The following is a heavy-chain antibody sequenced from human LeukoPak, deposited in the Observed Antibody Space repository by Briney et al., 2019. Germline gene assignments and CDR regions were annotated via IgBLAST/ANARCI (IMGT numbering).Heavy chain of an antibody. CDR2: ISYDGSNK. CDR3: ARRPSTAVTTDY. D-gene: IGHD4-17*01. J-gene: IGHJ4*02. V-gene: IGHV3-30*01. CDR1: GFTFSSYA. Sequence: GRSLRLSCAASGFTFSSYAMHWVRQAPGKGLEWEAVISYDGSNKYYADSVKGRFTISRDNSKNTLYLQMNSLRAEDTAVYYCARRPSTAVTTDYWGQGTLVTVSS.